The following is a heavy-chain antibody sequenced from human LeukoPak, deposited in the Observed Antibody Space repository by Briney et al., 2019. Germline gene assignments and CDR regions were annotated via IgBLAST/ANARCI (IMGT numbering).Heavy chain of an antibody. V-gene: IGHV3-21*01. CDR3: ARAAVAGIFDY. D-gene: IGHD6-19*01. Sequence: GGSLRLSCAASGFIFSSYWMTWVRQAPGKGLEWVSSISSSSSYIYYADSVKGRFTISRDNAKNSLYLQMNSLRAEDTAVYYCARAAVAGIFDYWGQGTLVTVSS. CDR1: GFIFSSYW. CDR2: ISSSSSYI. J-gene: IGHJ4*02.